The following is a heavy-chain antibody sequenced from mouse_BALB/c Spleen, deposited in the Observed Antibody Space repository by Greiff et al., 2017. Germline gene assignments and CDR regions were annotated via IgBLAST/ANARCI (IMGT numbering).Heavy chain of an antibody. J-gene: IGHJ3*01. V-gene: IGHV14-1*02. Sequence: VQLQQSGAELVRPGALVKLSCKASGFNINDYYMHWVKQRPEQGLEWIGWIDPENGNTIYDPKFQGKASITADTSSNTAYLQLSSLTSEATAVYYCAFYYDYDGFAYWGQGTLVTVSA. CDR2: IDPENGNT. D-gene: IGHD2-4*01. CDR1: GFNINDYY. CDR3: AFYYDYDGFAY.